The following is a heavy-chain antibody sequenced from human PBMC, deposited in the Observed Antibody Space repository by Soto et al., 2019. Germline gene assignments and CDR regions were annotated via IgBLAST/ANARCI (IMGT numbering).Heavy chain of an antibody. CDR3: ARRSTVTTWNYYYYGMDV. J-gene: IGHJ6*02. CDR2: IYYSGST. Sequence: ETLSLTCTVSGGSISSSSYYWGWIRQPPGKGLEWIGSIYYSGSTYYNPSLKSRVTISVDTSKNQFSLKLSSVTAADTAVYYCARRSTVTTWNYYYYGMDVWGQGTTVTVSS. CDR1: GGSISSSSYY. V-gene: IGHV4-39*01. D-gene: IGHD4-17*01.